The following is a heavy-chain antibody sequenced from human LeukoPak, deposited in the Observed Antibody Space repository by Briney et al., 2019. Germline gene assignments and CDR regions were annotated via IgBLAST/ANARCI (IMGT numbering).Heavy chain of an antibody. J-gene: IGHJ4*02. CDR2: IDHSGST. CDR1: GGSISSGGYS. D-gene: IGHD3-10*01. Sequence: SETLSLTCAVSGGSISSGGYSWSWIRQPPGKGLEWIGEIDHSGSKIDHSGSTNYNPSLKSRVTISVDRANNQFSLKLSSVTAADTAFYYCARGRKGGSALWGQGTLVTVSS. CDR3: ARGRKGGSAL. V-gene: IGHV4-30-2*01.